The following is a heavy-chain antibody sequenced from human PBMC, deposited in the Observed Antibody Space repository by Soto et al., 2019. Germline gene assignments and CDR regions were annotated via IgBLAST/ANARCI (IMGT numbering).Heavy chain of an antibody. CDR1: GVSLSTNGVG. J-gene: IGHJ4*02. CDR3: AHRRWFRGITFDY. Sequence: QITLKESGPTLVKPTQTLTLTCTFSGVSLSTNGVGVGWIRQPPGKALEWLALIYWDDDKRYSPSLKSRLTILTDTSKNQVVLTMTNMDPVDTAAYYCAHRRWFRGITFDYWGQGMLVTVAS. D-gene: IGHD3-10*01. V-gene: IGHV2-5*02. CDR2: IYWDDDK.